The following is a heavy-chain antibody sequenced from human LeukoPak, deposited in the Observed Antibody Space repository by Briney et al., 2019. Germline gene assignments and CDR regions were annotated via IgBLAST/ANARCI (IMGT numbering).Heavy chain of an antibody. Sequence: PGGSLRLSCAASGFTFSSYWMSWVRQAPGKGLEWVANIKQDGSEKYYVDSVKGRFTISRDNAKNSLYLQMNSLRAEDTAVYYCARDEGPGPRPFDYWGQGTLVTVSS. CDR3: ARDEGPGPRPFDY. J-gene: IGHJ4*02. CDR1: GFTFSSYW. CDR2: IKQDGSEK. D-gene: IGHD1-14*01. V-gene: IGHV3-7*01.